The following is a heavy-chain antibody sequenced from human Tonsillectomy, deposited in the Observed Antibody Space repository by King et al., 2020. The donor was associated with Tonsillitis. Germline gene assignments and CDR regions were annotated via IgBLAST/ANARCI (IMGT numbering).Heavy chain of an antibody. Sequence: VPLQESGPGLVKPSQTLSLTCTVSGGSISSGSYYWSWIRQPAGKGLEWIGRIYTSGSTNYNPSLKSRVTISVDTSKNQFSLKLSSVTAADTAVYYCARDLGFCSSTSCHTGMDVWGKGTTVTVSS. D-gene: IGHD2-2*01. J-gene: IGHJ6*04. CDR3: ARDLGFCSSTSCHTGMDV. CDR2: IYTSGST. V-gene: IGHV4-61*02. CDR1: GGSISSGSYY.